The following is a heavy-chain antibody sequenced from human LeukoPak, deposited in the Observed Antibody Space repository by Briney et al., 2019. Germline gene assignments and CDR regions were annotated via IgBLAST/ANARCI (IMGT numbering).Heavy chain of an antibody. V-gene: IGHV3-23*01. CDR1: GFTFSSYA. J-gene: IGHJ4*02. CDR3: AKGGYCSSTSCYPADY. Sequence: GGSLRLSCVASGFTFSSYAMSWVRQAPGKGLEWVSAISGSGGSTYYADSVKGRFTISRDNSKNTMFLQMNSLRAEDTAVYYCAKGGYCSSTSCYPADYWGQGTLVTVSS. D-gene: IGHD2-2*01. CDR2: ISGSGGST.